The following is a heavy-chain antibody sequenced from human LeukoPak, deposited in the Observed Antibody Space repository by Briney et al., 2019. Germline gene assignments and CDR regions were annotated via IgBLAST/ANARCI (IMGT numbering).Heavy chain of an antibody. Sequence: GESLKISCKGSGYGFTSSWIAWVRQMPGKGLEWMGIIYPGDSGTRYSPSFQGQVTISADKSISTAYLQWSSLQASDTAMYYCARPARGAAADYFDYWGQGTLVTVSS. CDR2: IYPGDSGT. CDR1: GYGFTSSW. CDR3: ARPARGAAADYFDY. D-gene: IGHD6-13*01. V-gene: IGHV5-51*01. J-gene: IGHJ4*02.